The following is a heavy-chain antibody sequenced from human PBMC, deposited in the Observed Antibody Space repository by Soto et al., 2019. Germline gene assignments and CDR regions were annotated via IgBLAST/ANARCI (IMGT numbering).Heavy chain of an antibody. CDR1: GFTLTNGW. D-gene: IGHD5-18*01. CDR2: IRSKADGGTT. CDR3: STGRYRHGSHY. J-gene: IGHJ4*02. Sequence: EVQLVESGGGLVKPGESLRLSCAASGFTLTNGWMTWVRQAPGKGLEWVGRIRSKADGGTTDYSGPVKGSFTISRDDSKDTLYLQMNSLKDEDTAVYYCSTGRYRHGSHYWGPGTLVTVSS. V-gene: IGHV3-15*07.